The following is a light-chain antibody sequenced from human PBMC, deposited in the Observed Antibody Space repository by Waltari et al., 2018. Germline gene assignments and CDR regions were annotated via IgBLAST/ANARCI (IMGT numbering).Light chain of an antibody. Sequence: DIVMTQSPDSLAVSLGERATINCKSSQSVLYSSDNRNYLAWYQQKPGQPPKLPIYWASTRESGVPDRVSGSGSGTDFTLTISSLQAEDVAVYYCQQYYITPLSFGGGTKVEIK. CDR1: QSVLYSSDNRNY. CDR2: WAS. V-gene: IGKV4-1*01. CDR3: QQYYITPLS. J-gene: IGKJ4*01.